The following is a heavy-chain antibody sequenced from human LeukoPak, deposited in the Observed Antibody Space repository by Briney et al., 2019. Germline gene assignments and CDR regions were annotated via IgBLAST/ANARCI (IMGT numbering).Heavy chain of an antibody. CDR2: INHSGST. D-gene: IGHD3-22*01. V-gene: IGHV4-31*03. CDR3: ARAARQGFTMIVVPFFYFDL. CDR1: GGSISSGAYD. J-gene: IGHJ2*01. Sequence: SETLSLTCTVSGGSISSGAYDWGWIRQHPKRGLEYVGYINHSGSTYYNPSLKSRVTMSVDTSKNQFSLKLSSVTAADSAVYYCARAARQGFTMIVVPFFYFDLWGRGTLVTVSS.